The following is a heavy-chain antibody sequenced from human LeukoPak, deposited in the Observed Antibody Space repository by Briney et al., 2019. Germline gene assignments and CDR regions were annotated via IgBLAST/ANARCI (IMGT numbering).Heavy chain of an antibody. CDR3: ARDIPPTYGSGTYYQSNDAFDI. V-gene: IGHV3-74*01. Sequence: GGSLRLSCAASGFTFSTYWMHWVRQVPGKGLVWVSRINSDGSRTRYADSVKGRFTISRDNAKNTLYLQVNSLRAEDTAVYYCARDIPPTYGSGTYYQSNDAFDIWGQGTMVTVSS. J-gene: IGHJ3*02. CDR1: GFTFSTYW. D-gene: IGHD3-10*01. CDR2: INSDGSRT.